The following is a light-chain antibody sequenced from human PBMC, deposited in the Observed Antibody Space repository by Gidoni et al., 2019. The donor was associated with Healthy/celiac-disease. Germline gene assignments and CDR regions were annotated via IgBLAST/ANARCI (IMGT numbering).Light chain of an antibody. CDR3: QQRSNWPPWT. Sequence: EIVLTQSPATLSLSPGERATLSCRASQSVSSYLAWYQQKPGQAPRLLIYDASNRATGIPARFSVSGSGTDFTLTISSLEPEDFAVYYCQQRSNWPPWTFXXXTKVEIK. CDR2: DAS. J-gene: IGKJ1*01. CDR1: QSVSSY. V-gene: IGKV3-11*01.